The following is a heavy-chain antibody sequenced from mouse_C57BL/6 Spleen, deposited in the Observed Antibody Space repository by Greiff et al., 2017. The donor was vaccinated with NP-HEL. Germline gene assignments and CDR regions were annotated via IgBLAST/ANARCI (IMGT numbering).Heavy chain of an antibody. J-gene: IGHJ4*01. CDR2: INYDGSST. V-gene: IGHV5-16*01. D-gene: IGHD1-1*01. Sequence: EVKVVESEGGLVQPGSSMKLSCTASGFTFSDYYMAWVRQVPEKGLEWVANINYDGSSTYYLDSLKSRFIISRDNAKNILYLQMSSLKSEDTATYYCAREVVDYAMDYWGQGTSVTVSS. CDR1: GFTFSDYY. CDR3: AREVVDYAMDY.